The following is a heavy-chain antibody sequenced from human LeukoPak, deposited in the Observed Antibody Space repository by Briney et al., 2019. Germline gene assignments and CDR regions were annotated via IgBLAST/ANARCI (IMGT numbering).Heavy chain of an antibody. CDR3: ARLYGDYLNWFDP. CDR2: ISSSSSYT. J-gene: IGHJ5*02. D-gene: IGHD4-17*01. V-gene: IGHV3-11*06. CDR1: GFTFSDYY. Sequence: GGSLRLSCAASGFTFSDYYMSWIRQAPGKGLEWVSYISSSSSYTNYADSVKGRFTISRDNAKNSLYLQMNSLRAEDTAVYYCARLYGDYLNWFDPWGQGTLVTVSS.